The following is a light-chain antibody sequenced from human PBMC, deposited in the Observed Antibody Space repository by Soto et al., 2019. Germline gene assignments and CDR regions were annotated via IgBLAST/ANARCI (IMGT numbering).Light chain of an antibody. J-gene: IGKJ2*01. V-gene: IGKV3D-15*01. CDR1: QRISNK. CDR3: QQYNNWPPAYT. Sequence: EIVLTQSPATLSVSPGERATLSCRASQRISNKLAWYQQKPGQAPRLLIYDSNTRATGIPARFSGSGSGTDFTLTISSLQSEDVVVYYCQQYNNWPPAYTFGQGTKLDFK. CDR2: DSN.